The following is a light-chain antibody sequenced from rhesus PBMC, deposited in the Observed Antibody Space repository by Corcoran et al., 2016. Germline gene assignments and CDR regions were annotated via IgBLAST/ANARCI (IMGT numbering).Light chain of an antibody. Sequence: ETVVTQSPATLSLSPGERATLSCRASQCVGSYLAWYQQKPGQAPRLLIYGASSRATGIPDRFSGSGSVTDFPLTISSLEPEDVGVYYCQQSSNLWTFGQGTKVEIK. V-gene: IGKV3-24*04. CDR1: QCVGSY. J-gene: IGKJ1*01. CDR3: QQSSNLWT. CDR2: GAS.